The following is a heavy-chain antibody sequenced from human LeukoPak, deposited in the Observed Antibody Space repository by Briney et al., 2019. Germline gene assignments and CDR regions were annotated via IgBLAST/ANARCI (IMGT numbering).Heavy chain of an antibody. CDR3: ARVRGPDYYYYYGMDV. Sequence: ASVKVSCKATGYTFTGYYMHWVRQAPGQGLEWTGWINPNSGGTNYAQKFQGRVTMTRDTSISTAYMELSRLRSDDTAVHYCARVRGPDYYYYYGMDVWGQGTTVTVSS. CDR1: GYTFTGYY. J-gene: IGHJ6*02. V-gene: IGHV1-2*02. CDR2: INPNSGGT.